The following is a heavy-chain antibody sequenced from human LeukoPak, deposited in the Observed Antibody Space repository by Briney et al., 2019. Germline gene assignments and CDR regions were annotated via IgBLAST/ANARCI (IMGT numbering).Heavy chain of an antibody. CDR3: ARRPIGTKSWFDP. CDR1: GYTFTSYA. V-gene: IGHV1-3*01. CDR2: INAGNGNT. D-gene: IGHD6-13*01. J-gene: IGHJ5*02. Sequence: ASVKVSCKASGYTFTSYAMHWVRQAPGQRPEWMGWINAGNGNTKYFQKFQGRVTFTRDTSASTAYMELSSLRSEDTAVYYCARRPIGTKSWFDPWGQGTLVTVSS.